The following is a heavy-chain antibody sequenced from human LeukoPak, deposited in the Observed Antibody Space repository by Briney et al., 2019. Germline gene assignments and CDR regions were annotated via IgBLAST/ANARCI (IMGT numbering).Heavy chain of an antibody. Sequence: SETLSLTCTVSGGSISSYYWSWIRQPAGKGLEWIGRIYTSGSTNYNPSLKRRVTMSVDTSKNHFSLKLSSVTAADTAVYYCARPRAPVTRISSFDIWGQGTMVTVSS. V-gene: IGHV4-4*07. CDR3: ARPRAPVTRISSFDI. CDR1: GGSISSYY. CDR2: IYTSGST. J-gene: IGHJ3*02. D-gene: IGHD4-17*01.